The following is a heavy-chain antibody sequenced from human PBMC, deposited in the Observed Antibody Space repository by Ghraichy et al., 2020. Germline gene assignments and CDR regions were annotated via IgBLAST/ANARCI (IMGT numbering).Heavy chain of an antibody. CDR2: IYPGDSDT. D-gene: IGHD6-19*01. CDR3: ARPKLLAVAGRPDAFDI. J-gene: IGHJ3*02. V-gene: IGHV5-51*01. CDR1: GYSFTSYW. Sequence: GESLNISCKGSGYSFTSYWIGWVRQMPGKGLEWMGIIYPGDSDTRYSPSFQGQVTISADKSISTAYLQWSSLKASDTAMYYCARPKLLAVAGRPDAFDIWGQGTMVTVSS.